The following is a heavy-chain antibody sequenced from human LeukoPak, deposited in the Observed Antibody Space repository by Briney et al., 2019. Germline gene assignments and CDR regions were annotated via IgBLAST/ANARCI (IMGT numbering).Heavy chain of an antibody. V-gene: IGHV3-30*04. CDR3: SRERGDREFDS. D-gene: IGHD5-18*01. J-gene: IGHJ4*02. CDR1: GFIYNSFA. Sequence: GGSLRLSCAASGFIYNSFALHWVRQAPGKGLEWVAIISFDGRNKYYADSVKARFTISRDNSKNTVFLQMDSLRAEDTAEYYCSRERGDREFDSWGQGSRVTVSS. CDR2: ISFDGRNK.